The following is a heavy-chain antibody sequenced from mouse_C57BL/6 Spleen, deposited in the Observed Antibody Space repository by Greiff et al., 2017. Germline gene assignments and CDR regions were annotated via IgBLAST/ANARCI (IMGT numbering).Heavy chain of an antibody. Sequence: EVQRVESGGGLVKPGGSLTLSCAASGFTFSDYGMHWVRQAPEKGLEWVAYISSGSSTIYYADTVKGRFTISRDNAKNTRFLQMASLRSEDTAMYYCARPNFYAMDYWGQGTSVTVSS. J-gene: IGHJ4*01. CDR3: ARPNFYAMDY. V-gene: IGHV5-17*01. D-gene: IGHD4-1*01. CDR2: ISSGSSTI. CDR1: GFTFSDYG.